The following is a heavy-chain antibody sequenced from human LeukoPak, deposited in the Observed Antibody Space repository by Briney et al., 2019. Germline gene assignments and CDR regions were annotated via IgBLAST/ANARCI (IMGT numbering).Heavy chain of an antibody. Sequence: SETLSLTCTVSGVSISSSNSYWGWIRQPPGKGLEWIGSIYYSGNTYYNASLKSQVSISIDTSKNRFSLKLTSVTAADTAVYYCARHLFGYGDLLNWFDPWGQGTLVTVSS. CDR1: GVSISSSNSY. V-gene: IGHV4-39*01. J-gene: IGHJ5*02. CDR2: IYYSGNT. CDR3: ARHLFGYGDLLNWFDP. D-gene: IGHD4-17*01.